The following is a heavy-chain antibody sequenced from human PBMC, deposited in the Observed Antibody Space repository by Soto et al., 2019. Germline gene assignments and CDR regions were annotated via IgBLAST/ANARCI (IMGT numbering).Heavy chain of an antibody. V-gene: IGHV5-51*01. CDR2: IYPGDSDT. CDR1: GCSFTSYW. CDR3: AKRSYSYDPSAFYYWFGP. Sequence: GESLKISCKGSGCSFTSYWIGWVRQMPGKGLEWMGIIYPGDSDTRYSPSFQGQVTISADKSISTAYLQWSSLKASDTAMYYCAKRSYSYDPSAFYYWFGPWGQGTLVTVSS. J-gene: IGHJ5*02. D-gene: IGHD3-22*01.